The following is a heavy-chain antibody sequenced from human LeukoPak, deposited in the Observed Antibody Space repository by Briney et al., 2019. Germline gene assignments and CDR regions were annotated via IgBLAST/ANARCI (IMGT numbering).Heavy chain of an antibody. CDR1: GYTFTTSD. J-gene: IGHJ3*02. CDR3: ARGSSRSFDI. CDR2: MNPNSGNA. D-gene: IGHD3-10*01. V-gene: IGHV1-8*01. Sequence: ASVKVSCKASGYTFTTSDINWVRQAPGQGLQWMGWMNPNSGNAVYAQKFQGRVTMTRSTSINTAYMELSSLRSEDTAVYYCARGSSRSFDIWGLGTMVTVSS.